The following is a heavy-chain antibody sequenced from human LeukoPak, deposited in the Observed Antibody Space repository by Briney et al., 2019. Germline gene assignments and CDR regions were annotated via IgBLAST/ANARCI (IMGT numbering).Heavy chain of an antibody. CDR1: GGSFSGYY. CDR3: AVVKGGAFDY. Sequence: SETLSLTCAVYGGSFSGYYWSWIRQPPGKGLEWIGYIYYSGSTNYNPSLKSRVTISVDTSKNQFSLKLSSVTAADTAVYYCAVVKGGAFDYWGQGTLVTVSS. D-gene: IGHD3-22*01. V-gene: IGHV4-59*08. CDR2: IYYSGST. J-gene: IGHJ4*02.